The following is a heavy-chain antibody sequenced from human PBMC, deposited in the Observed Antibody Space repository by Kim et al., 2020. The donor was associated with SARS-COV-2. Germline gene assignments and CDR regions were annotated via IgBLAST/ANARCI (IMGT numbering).Heavy chain of an antibody. CDR3: ARHASHWRRHYFDY. V-gene: IGHV4-39*01. CDR1: GGSISSSSYY. Sequence: SETLSLTCTVSGGSISSSSYYWGWIRQPPGKGLEWSGSIYYIGSTYYNPSLKRRVTISVDTSKNQFSLKLSSVTAADTAVYYCARHASHWRRHYFDYWGQGTLVTVSS. CDR2: IYYIGST. J-gene: IGHJ4*02. D-gene: IGHD1-1*01.